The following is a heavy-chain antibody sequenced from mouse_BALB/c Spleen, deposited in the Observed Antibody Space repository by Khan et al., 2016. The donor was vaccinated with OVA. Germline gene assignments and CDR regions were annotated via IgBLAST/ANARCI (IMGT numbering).Heavy chain of an antibody. J-gene: IGHJ3*01. Sequence: QVQLKQSGPGLVQPSQSLSITCTVSGFSLTSYGVHWVRQSPGKGLEWLGVIWSGGSADYSAAFISSLSTIKDNPKSQVFFKMNSLQTNDTAIYYCARNYDYDEGLDYWGQGTMVTVSA. CDR1: GFSLTSYG. CDR2: IWSGGSA. D-gene: IGHD2-4*01. V-gene: IGHV2-2*02. CDR3: ARNYDYDEGLDY.